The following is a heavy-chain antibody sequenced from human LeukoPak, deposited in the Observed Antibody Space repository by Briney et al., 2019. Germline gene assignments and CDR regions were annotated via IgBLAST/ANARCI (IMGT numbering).Heavy chain of an antibody. Sequence: SETLSLTCTVSGGSVSSGSYYWSWIRQPPGKGLEWIGYIYYSGSTNYNPSLKSRVTISVDTSKNQFSLRLSSVTAADTAVYYCAREGPSFWSGPDYGMDVWGQGTTVTVSS. CDR3: AREGPSFWSGPDYGMDV. CDR1: GGSVSSGSYY. V-gene: IGHV4-61*01. CDR2: IYYSGST. D-gene: IGHD3-3*01. J-gene: IGHJ6*02.